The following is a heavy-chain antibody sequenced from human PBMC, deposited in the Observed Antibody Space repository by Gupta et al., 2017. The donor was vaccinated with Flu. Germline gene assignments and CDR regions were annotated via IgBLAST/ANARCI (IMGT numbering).Heavy chain of an antibody. Sequence: EVKLVESGGGLVQPGRSLRLSCVGSGFTFDDYAMHWVRQAPGKGLVGVSGINWDSGSIGYGDSVKGRFTISRDNAKNSLYLEMNSLRDEDTALYYCAKEYCSRSGCPKKWLDPWGQGTLVTVSS. D-gene: IGHD2-2*01. V-gene: IGHV3-9*01. J-gene: IGHJ5*02. CDR2: INWDSGSI. CDR3: AKEYCSRSGCPKKWLDP. CDR1: GFTFDDYA.